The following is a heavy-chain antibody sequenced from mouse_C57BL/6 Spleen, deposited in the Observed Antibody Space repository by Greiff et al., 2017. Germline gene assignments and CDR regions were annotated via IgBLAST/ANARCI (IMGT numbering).Heavy chain of an antibody. Sequence: EVQLVESGGDLVKPGGSLKLSCAASGFTFSSYGMSWVRQTPDKRLEWVATISSGGSYTYYPDSVKGRFTISRDNAKNTLYLQMSSLKSEDTAMYYCASPEGYWGQGTTLTVSS. CDR2: ISSGGSYT. CDR1: GFTFSSYG. J-gene: IGHJ2*01. V-gene: IGHV5-6*01. CDR3: ASPEGY.